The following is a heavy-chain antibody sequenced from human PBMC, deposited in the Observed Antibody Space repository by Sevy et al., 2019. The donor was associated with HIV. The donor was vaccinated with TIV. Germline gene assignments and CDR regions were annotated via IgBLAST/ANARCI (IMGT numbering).Heavy chain of an antibody. CDR3: ASDYY. CDR1: GFTFRSHW. CDR2: INRDGSEK. V-gene: IGHV3-7*01. J-gene: IGHJ4*02. Sequence: GGSLRLSCAASGFTFRSHWMTWVRHAPGKGPEWVANINRDGSEKSYVDSVKGRFTISRDDAKNSLYLQMNSLRVEDTAMYYCASDYYWGQGALVTVSS.